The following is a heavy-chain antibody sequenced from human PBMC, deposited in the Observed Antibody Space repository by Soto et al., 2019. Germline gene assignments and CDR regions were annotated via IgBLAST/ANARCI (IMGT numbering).Heavy chain of an antibody. V-gene: IGHV4-59*08. D-gene: IGHD3-9*01. Sequence: SETLSLTCTVSGGSISNYYWNWIRQPPGKGLEWIGYIYYSGTTNYNPSLKSRVTISVDTSKNQFSLKLSSVTAADTAVYYCARLGRYYDILTGYSPLSWFDPWGQGTLVTVSS. J-gene: IGHJ5*02. CDR1: GGSISNYY. CDR2: IYYSGTT. CDR3: ARLGRYYDILTGYSPLSWFDP.